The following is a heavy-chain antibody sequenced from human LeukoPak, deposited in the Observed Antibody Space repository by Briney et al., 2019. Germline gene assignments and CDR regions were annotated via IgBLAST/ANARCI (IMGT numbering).Heavy chain of an antibody. CDR3: ARGGTTGNWFDP. D-gene: IGHD3-16*01. V-gene: IGHV3-23*01. CDR2: ISGNGAHP. Sequence: GGSLRLSCEASEFILSSYAMSWVRQAPGKGLEWVSSISGNGAHPYYADSVRGRFTISRDNSKDTVYLQMNDLRVEDTAIYYCARGGTTGNWFDPWGQGILVTVSS. CDR1: EFILSSYA. J-gene: IGHJ5*02.